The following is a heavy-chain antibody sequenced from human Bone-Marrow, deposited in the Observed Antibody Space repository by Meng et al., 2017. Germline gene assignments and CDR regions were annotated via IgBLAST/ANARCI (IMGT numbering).Heavy chain of an antibody. V-gene: IGHV4-59*10. Sequence: GSLRLSCAVYGGSFSGYYWSWIRQPAGKGLEWIGRIYTSGSTNYNPSLKSRVTISVDTSKNQFSLKLSSVTAADTAVYYCARSLVAARWLYYYYGMDVWGQGTTVTVSS. J-gene: IGHJ6*02. CDR2: IYTSGST. CDR3: ARSLVAARWLYYYYGMDV. CDR1: GGSFSGYY. D-gene: IGHD6-6*01.